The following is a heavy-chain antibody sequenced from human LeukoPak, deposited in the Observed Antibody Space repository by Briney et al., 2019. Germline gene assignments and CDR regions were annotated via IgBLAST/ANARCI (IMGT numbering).Heavy chain of an antibody. CDR3: ARENYDSSGYSIFDY. D-gene: IGHD3-22*01. CDR2: IYYSGST. CDR1: GGSFSGYY. V-gene: IGHV4-59*01. J-gene: IGHJ4*02. Sequence: PSETLSLTCAVYGGSFSGYYWSWIRQPPGKGLEWIGYIYYSGSTNYNPSLKSRVTISVDTSKNQFSLKLSSVTAADTAVYYCARENYDSSGYSIFDYWGQGTLVTVSS.